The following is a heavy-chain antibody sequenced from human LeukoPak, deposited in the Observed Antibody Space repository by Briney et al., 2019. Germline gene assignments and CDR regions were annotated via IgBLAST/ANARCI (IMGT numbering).Heavy chain of an antibody. Sequence: PGGSLRLSCAASGFTFSSYAMSWVRQAPGKGLEWVSAISGSGGSTYYADSVKGRFTISRDNSKNTLYLQMNSLRAEDTAVYCCAKDLDFWSGYYGYWGQGTLVTVSS. CDR3: AKDLDFWSGYYGY. CDR1: GFTFSSYA. J-gene: IGHJ4*02. V-gene: IGHV3-23*01. D-gene: IGHD3-3*01. CDR2: ISGSGGST.